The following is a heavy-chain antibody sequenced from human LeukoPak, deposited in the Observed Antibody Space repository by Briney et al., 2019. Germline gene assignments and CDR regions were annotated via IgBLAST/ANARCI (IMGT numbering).Heavy chain of an antibody. D-gene: IGHD5-24*01. J-gene: IGHJ4*02. CDR1: GFTFDDYA. Sequence: PGGSLRLSCAASGFTFDDYAMHWVRQAPGKGLEWVSLISGDAGSTYYADSVKSRFTISRDDSKNSLYLQMNSLRTEDTAFYYCAKDIYRGLDMATRPDYWGQGTLVTVSS. CDR3: AKDIYRGLDMATRPDY. CDR2: ISGDAGST. V-gene: IGHV3-43*02.